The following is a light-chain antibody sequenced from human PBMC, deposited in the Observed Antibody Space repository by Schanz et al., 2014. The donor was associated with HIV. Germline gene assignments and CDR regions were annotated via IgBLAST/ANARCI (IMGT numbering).Light chain of an antibody. J-gene: IGKJ1*01. CDR2: GAS. CDR1: QSVSSN. Sequence: EIVMTQSPATLSVSPGERATLSCRASQSVSSNLAWYQQKPGQAPRLLIYGASRRATGIPDRFSGSGSGTDFTLTISNLQSEDFALYYCQHYNNWPPWTFGQGTKVEIK. V-gene: IGKV3D-15*01. CDR3: QHYNNWPPWT.